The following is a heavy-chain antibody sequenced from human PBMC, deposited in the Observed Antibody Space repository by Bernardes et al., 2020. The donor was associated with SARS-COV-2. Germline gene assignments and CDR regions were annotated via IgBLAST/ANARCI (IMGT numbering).Heavy chain of an antibody. D-gene: IGHD3-10*01. Sequence: LSLTCTGSGGSISSGDYYWSWIRQPPGKGLEWIGYIFFTGSTYFNPSLQSRVTMSIDASKNQFSLKLTSVTAADTAVYYCGRDLSGEADYWGPGSLVTVSS. V-gene: IGHV4-30-4*01. CDR2: IFFTGST. CDR3: GRDLSGEADY. J-gene: IGHJ4*02. CDR1: GGSISSGDYY.